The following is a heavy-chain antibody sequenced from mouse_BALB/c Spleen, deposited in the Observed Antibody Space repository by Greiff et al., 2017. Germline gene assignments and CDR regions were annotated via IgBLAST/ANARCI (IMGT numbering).Heavy chain of an antibody. V-gene: IGHV5-6-3*01. D-gene: IGHD1-1*01. Sequence: EVQLVESGGGLVQPGGSLKLSCAASGFTFSSYGMSWVRQTPDKRLELVATINSNGGSTYYPDSVKGRFTISRDNAKNTLYLQMSSLKSEDTAMYYCARNYYGSSPHWYFDVWGAGTTVTVSS. J-gene: IGHJ1*01. CDR1: GFTFSSYG. CDR3: ARNYYGSSPHWYFDV. CDR2: INSNGGST.